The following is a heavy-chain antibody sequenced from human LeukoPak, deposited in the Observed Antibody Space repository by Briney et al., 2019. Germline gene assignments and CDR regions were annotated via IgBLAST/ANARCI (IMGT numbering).Heavy chain of an antibody. D-gene: IGHD5-12*01. CDR2: IKQDGSEK. Sequence: SGGSLRLSCAASGFTFSSYWMSWVRQAPGKGLEWVANIKQDGSEKYYVDSVKGRFTISRDNAKNSLYLQMNSLRAEDTAVYYCARVSEDTVATMVYYYYYYGMDVWGKGTTVTVSS. V-gene: IGHV3-7*03. CDR1: GFTFSSYW. CDR3: ARVSEDTVATMVYYYYYYGMDV. J-gene: IGHJ6*04.